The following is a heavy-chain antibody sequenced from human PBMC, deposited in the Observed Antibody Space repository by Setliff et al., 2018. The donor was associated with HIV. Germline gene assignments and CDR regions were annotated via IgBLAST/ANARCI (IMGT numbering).Heavy chain of an antibody. CDR2: ISGSGGST. CDR3: AISTRPY. D-gene: IGHD6-6*01. J-gene: IGHJ4*02. Sequence: GSLRLSCAASGFTFSTYAMSWVRQAPGKGLEWVSAISGSGGSTYYADSVKGRFSISRDNSKNTLYLQMNTLRAEDTAVYYCAISTRPYWGQGTLVTVSS. CDR1: GFTFSTYA. V-gene: IGHV3-23*01.